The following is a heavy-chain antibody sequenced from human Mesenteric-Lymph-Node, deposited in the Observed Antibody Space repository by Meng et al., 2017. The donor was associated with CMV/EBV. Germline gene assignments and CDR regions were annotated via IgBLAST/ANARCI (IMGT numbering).Heavy chain of an antibody. J-gene: IGHJ4*02. Sequence: GGSLRLSCTVSGGSISSYYWSWIRQPPGKGLEWVATIKEDGSEEYYVDSVKGRFTISRDNAKNSLYLQMNSLRVEDTAVYYCARGRFTSDYWGQGTLVTVSS. CDR1: GGSISSYY. CDR3: ARGRFTSDY. CDR2: IKEDGSEE. V-gene: IGHV3-7*01. D-gene: IGHD4-17*01.